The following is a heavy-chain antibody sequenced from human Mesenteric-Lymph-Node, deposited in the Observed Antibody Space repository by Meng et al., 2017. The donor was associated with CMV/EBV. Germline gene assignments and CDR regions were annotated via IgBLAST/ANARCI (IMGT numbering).Heavy chain of an antibody. CDR3: ARHDVYYGSGSYFTAFDI. D-gene: IGHD3-10*01. J-gene: IGHJ3*02. Sequence: GGSLRLSCMGSAYSFTSYCIGWVRQMPGKGLEWVGFIYPGESDTSYSPSFQGQFTISAGKSISTAYLQWSSLKASDTAMYYCARHDVYYGSGSYFTAFDIWGQGTMVTVSS. CDR1: AYSFTSYC. CDR2: IYPGESDT. V-gene: IGHV5-51*01.